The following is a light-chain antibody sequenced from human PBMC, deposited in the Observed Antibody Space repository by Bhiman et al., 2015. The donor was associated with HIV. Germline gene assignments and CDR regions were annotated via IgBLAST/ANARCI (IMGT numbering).Light chain of an antibody. Sequence: QSALTQPASVSGSPGQSITISCTGTSSDVGGYNYVSWYQQHPGKAPKLMIYDVSSRPSGVSNRFSGSKSANTASLTISGLQAEDEADYYCSSYTSSSTYVFGTGTNVTVL. CDR3: SSYTSSSTYV. CDR1: SSDVGGYNY. CDR2: DVS. V-gene: IGLV2-14*03. J-gene: IGLJ1*01.